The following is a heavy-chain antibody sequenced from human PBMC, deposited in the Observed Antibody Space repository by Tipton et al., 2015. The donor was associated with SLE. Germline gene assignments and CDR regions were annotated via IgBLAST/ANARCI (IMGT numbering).Heavy chain of an antibody. D-gene: IGHD3-22*01. CDR2: INPNSGGS. Sequence: QVQLVQSGAEVKKPGASVKVSCKASGYTFIGYYIHWVRQAPGQGLEWMGWINPNSGGSHSAQKFQGRVTMTRDTSISTAYMELSKLRSDERGVYVCARGLSYYSDSSGYYQFDLWGQGSLVTVAS. CDR3: ARGLSYYSDSSGYYQFDL. V-gene: IGHV1-2*02. J-gene: IGHJ4*02. CDR1: GYTFIGYY.